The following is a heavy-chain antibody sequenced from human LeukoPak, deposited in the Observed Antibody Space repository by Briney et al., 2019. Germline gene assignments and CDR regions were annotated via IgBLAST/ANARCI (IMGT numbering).Heavy chain of an antibody. V-gene: IGHV3-53*01. CDR1: GFTVSSNY. J-gene: IGHJ4*02. CDR3: ARALEGIGFFDL. D-gene: IGHD2-2*03. CDR2: IYSGGNT. Sequence: GGSLRLSCAASGFTVSSNYMSWVRQAPGKGLEWVSVIYSGGNTYYADSVKGRFTISRDNSKNTVYLQMNSLRAEDTAIYFCARALEGIGFFDLWGQGVLVTVSS.